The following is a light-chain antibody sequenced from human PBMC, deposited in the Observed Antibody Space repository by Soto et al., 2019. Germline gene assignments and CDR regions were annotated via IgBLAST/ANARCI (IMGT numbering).Light chain of an antibody. CDR3: QQYSSSPIT. J-gene: IGKJ5*01. CDR2: GAS. V-gene: IGKV3-20*01. CDR1: QSVSSSF. Sequence: EIGLTQSPGTLSLSPGERATLSCRASQSVSSSFLAWFQQKPGQAPRLLIYGASSRATGIPDRFSGSGSGTDFTLTISRLEPEDFAVYYCQQYSSSPITFGQGTRLEIK.